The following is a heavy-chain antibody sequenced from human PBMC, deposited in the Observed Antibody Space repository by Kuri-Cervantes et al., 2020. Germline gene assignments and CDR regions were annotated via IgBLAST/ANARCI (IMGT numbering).Heavy chain of an antibody. CDR2: IYYSGST. CDR1: GDSISSYY. CDR3: ARGLGYCSGGNCYPGDFDY. J-gene: IGHJ4*02. D-gene: IGHD2-15*01. Sequence: GSLRLSCTVSGDSISSYYWSWIRQPPGKGLECIGYIYYSGSTNYNPSLKSRVTISVDTSKNQFSLKLSSVTAADTAVYYCARGLGYCSGGNCYPGDFDYWGQGTLVTVSS. V-gene: IGHV4-59*01.